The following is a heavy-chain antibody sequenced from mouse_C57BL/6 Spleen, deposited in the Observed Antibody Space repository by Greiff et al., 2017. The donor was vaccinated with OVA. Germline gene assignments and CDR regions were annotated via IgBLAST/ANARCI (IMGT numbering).Heavy chain of an antibody. D-gene: IGHD1-1*01. V-gene: IGHV1-69*01. CDR2: IDPSDSYT. CDR1: GYTFTSYW. J-gene: IGHJ3*01. CDR3: ATTTVVAEGFAY. Sequence: QVQLQQPGAELVMPGASVKLSCKASGYTFTSYWMHWVKQRPGQGLEWIGEIDPSDSYTNYNQKFKGKSTLTVDKSSSTAYMQLSSLTSEDSAVYCCATTTVVAEGFAYWGQGTLVTVSA.